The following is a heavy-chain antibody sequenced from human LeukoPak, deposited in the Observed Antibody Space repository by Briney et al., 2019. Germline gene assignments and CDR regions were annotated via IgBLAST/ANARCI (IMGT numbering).Heavy chain of an antibody. V-gene: IGHV4-39*07. Sequence: SETLSLTCTASGGSISSSSYYWGWIRQPPGKGLEWIGRIYTSGSTNYNPSLKSRVTMSVDTSKNQFSLKLSSVTAADTAVYYCARDRLRGIAAAGTSWYFDLWGRGTLVTVSS. CDR3: ARDRLRGIAAAGTSWYFDL. CDR2: IYTSGST. D-gene: IGHD6-13*01. CDR1: GGSISSSSYY. J-gene: IGHJ2*01.